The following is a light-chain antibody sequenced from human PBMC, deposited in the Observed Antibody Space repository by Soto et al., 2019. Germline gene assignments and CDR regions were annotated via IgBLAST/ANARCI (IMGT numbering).Light chain of an antibody. CDR1: SSNIGSYFD. CDR3: QSYDSSLSAYV. CDR2: GNS. Sequence: SVLTQPPSVSGAPGQGVTLSCTGSSSNIGSYFDVHWYQQLPGTAPKLLIYGNSKRPSGVPDRFSGSKSGTSASLAITGLQAEDEADYYCQSYDSSLSAYVFGAGTKVTVL. J-gene: IGLJ1*01. V-gene: IGLV1-40*01.